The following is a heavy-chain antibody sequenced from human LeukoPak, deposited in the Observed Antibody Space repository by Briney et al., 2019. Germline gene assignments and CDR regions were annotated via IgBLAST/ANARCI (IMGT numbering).Heavy chain of an antibody. J-gene: IGHJ4*01. V-gene: IGHV3-11*01. CDR1: GFIFCDYY. D-gene: IGHD3-22*01. Sequence: GGSLRLSCAASGFIFCDYYMSWIRQAPGKGLEWLSYISSSSNTIYYADSVKGRFTISRDNAKTSLYLQMNSLRAEDTAMYFCSRGSTYYYDSSGPSFQYWDHGILVTVSS. CDR3: SRGSTYYYDSSGPSFQY. CDR2: ISSSSNTI.